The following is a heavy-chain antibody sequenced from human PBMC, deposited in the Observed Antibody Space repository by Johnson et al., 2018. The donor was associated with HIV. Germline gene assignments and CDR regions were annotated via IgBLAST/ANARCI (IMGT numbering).Heavy chain of an antibody. CDR1: GFTFSSYG. D-gene: IGHD4-17*01. CDR3: ASWHGDYGNAFDI. Sequence: QVQLMESGGGVVQPGRSLRLSCAASGFTFSSYGMHWVRQAPGKGLEWVAVIWYDGSNKYYADSVKGRFTISRDNSKNTLYLQMNSLRAEDTAVYYCASWHGDYGNAFDIWGQGTMVTVSS. V-gene: IGHV3-33*01. CDR2: IWYDGSNK. J-gene: IGHJ3*02.